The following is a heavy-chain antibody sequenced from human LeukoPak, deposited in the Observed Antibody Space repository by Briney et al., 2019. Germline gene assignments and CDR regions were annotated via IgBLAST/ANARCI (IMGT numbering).Heavy chain of an antibody. Sequence: SVKVSCKASGGTFSNYAISWVRQAPGQGLEWMGGIIPIFGTANYAQKFRGRVTITADKSTRTAYMELSSLRSEDTAVYYCARANYYDSIGYSRGAFGIWGQGTMVPVSS. D-gene: IGHD3-22*01. CDR1: GGTFSNYA. V-gene: IGHV1-69*06. J-gene: IGHJ3*02. CDR2: IIPIFGTA. CDR3: ARANYYDSIGYSRGAFGI.